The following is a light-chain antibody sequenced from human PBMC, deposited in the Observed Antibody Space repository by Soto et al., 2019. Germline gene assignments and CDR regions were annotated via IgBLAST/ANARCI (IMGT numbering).Light chain of an antibody. CDR1: QSVSTY. Sequence: DIPVTQSPSSLSASVGDRVTITCRTSQSVSTYLNWYQQKPGKAPKLLIYAASISRSGVPSRFSGSGSGTDFTLTISSLLPEDFATYVCQQSYRAPLTFGQGTKVEVK. J-gene: IGKJ1*01. CDR3: QQSYRAPLT. CDR2: AAS. V-gene: IGKV1-39*01.